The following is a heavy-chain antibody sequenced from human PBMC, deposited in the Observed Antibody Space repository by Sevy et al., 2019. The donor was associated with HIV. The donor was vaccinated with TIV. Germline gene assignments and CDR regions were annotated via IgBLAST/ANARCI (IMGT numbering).Heavy chain of an antibody. V-gene: IGHV3-74*01. CDR2: MNSHGSSI. CDR3: ARDAAGTDYFDY. J-gene: IGHJ4*02. D-gene: IGHD6-13*01. Sequence: GGSLRLSCAASGFTFSSYWMHWVRQAPGKGLVWVSRMNSHGSSISYADSVKGRFTISRDNAKNTLYLQMNSLRAEDTAVYYCARDAAGTDYFDYWGQGTLVTVSS. CDR1: GFTFSSYW.